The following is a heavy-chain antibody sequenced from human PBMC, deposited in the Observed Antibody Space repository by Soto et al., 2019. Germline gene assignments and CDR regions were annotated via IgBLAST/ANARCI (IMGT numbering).Heavy chain of an antibody. CDR1: GFTFGDYA. CDR2: IGSKTYGGAT. CDR3: TRDLDCTTISCYAAYYYYYMDV. D-gene: IGHD2-2*01. V-gene: IGHV3-49*03. J-gene: IGHJ6*03. Sequence: GGSLRLSCTASGFTFGDYAMSWFRRAPGKGLEWVGFIGSKTYGGATEYAASVKGRFTISRDDSKSIAYLQMNSLKTEDTAVYYCTRDLDCTTISCYAAYYYYYMDVWGKGTTVTVSS.